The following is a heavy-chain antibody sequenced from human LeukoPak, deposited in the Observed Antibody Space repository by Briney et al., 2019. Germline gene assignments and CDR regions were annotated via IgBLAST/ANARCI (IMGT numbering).Heavy chain of an antibody. J-gene: IGHJ4*02. D-gene: IGHD2-15*01. CDR2: IYHSGST. Sequence: SETLSLTCAVSGGSISSSNWWSWVRQPPGKGLEWIGEIYHSGSTNYNPSLKSRVTISVDKSENQFSLKLSSVTAADTAVYYCARDRRGPHNYFDYWGQGTLGTVSS. V-gene: IGHV4-4*02. CDR1: GGSISSSNW. CDR3: ARDRRGPHNYFDY.